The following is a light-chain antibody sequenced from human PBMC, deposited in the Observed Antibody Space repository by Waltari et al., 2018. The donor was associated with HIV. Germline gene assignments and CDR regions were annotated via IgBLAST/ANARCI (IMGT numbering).Light chain of an antibody. Sequence: SYELTQPFSVSVALGQTVRITCGGSTIGTQEVHWYQQRPGQAPLLVIFNDRNRPSGIPERFSGSKSRNTATLTISGAQAGDEADYYCQVWHYSVVFGGGTKLTVL. CDR1: TIGTQE. V-gene: IGLV3-9*01. CDR2: NDR. CDR3: QVWHYSVV. J-gene: IGLJ3*02.